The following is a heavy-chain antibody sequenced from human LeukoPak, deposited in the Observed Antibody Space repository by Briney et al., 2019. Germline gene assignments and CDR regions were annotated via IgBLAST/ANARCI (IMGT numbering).Heavy chain of an antibody. Sequence: ASVKVSCKASGYTFTGYYMHWVRQAPGQGLEWVGWITAYNGKTNYAQKVQDRMTMTTETSTSTAYMEIRNLRSDDTAVYYCARAPERLGWFDPWGQGTLVTVSS. CDR3: ARAPERLGWFDP. D-gene: IGHD1-1*01. CDR1: GYTFTGYY. V-gene: IGHV1-18*04. J-gene: IGHJ5*02. CDR2: ITAYNGKT.